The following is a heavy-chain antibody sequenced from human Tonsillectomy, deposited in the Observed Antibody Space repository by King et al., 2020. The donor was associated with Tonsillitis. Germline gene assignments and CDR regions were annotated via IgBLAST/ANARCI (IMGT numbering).Heavy chain of an antibody. V-gene: IGHV4-61*02. CDR2: IYTSGST. CDR1: GGSISSGSYY. J-gene: IGHJ5*02. D-gene: IGHD2-2*01. CDR3: ARESIVVVPAATISNWFDP. Sequence: VQLQESGPGLVKPSQTLSLTCTVSGGSISSGSYYWSWIRQPAGKGLEWIGRIYTSGSTNYNPSLKSRVTMSVDTSKNQFSLKLSSATAPDTAVYYCARESIVVVPAATISNWFDPWGQGTLVTVSS.